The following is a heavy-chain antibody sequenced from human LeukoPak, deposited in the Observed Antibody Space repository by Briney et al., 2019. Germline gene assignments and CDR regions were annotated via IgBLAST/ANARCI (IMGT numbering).Heavy chain of an antibody. CDR2: IYYSGST. Sequence: SETLSLTCTVSGGSISSYYWSWIRQPPGKGLEWIGYIYYSGSTNYNPSLKSRVTISVDTSKNQFSLKLSSVTAADTAVYYCARDRGYDILAGYYLAFDIWGQGTMVTVSS. CDR1: GGSISSYY. V-gene: IGHV4-59*01. CDR3: ARDRGYDILAGYYLAFDI. J-gene: IGHJ3*02. D-gene: IGHD3-9*01.